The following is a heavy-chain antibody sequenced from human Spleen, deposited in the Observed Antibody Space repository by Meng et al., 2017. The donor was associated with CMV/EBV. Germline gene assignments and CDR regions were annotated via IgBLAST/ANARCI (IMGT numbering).Heavy chain of an antibody. CDR1: GGSVSSGSYH. CDR3: ARGTITIFGVVDP. CDR2: VYNTGNT. V-gene: IGHV4-61*01. Sequence: SGGSVSSGSYHWNWIRQRPGKGLEWIGYVYNTGNTNYNPSLKSRVTISVDTSKNQFSLKLSSVTTADTAVYYCARGTITIFGVVDPWGQGTLVTVSS. J-gene: IGHJ5*02. D-gene: IGHD3-3*01.